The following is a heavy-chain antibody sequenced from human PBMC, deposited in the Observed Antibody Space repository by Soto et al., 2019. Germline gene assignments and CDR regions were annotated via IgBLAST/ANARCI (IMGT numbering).Heavy chain of an antibody. D-gene: IGHD2-2*01. CDR1: GFTFSSYW. J-gene: IGHJ3*02. CDR3: ARVEGSSAFDI. CDR2: IKQDGSEK. Sequence: GESLKISCAASGFTFSSYWMSWVRQAPGKGLEWVANIKQDGSEKYYVDSVKGRFTISRDNAKNSLYLQMNSLRAEDTAVYYCARVEGSSAFDIWGQGTMVTVSS. V-gene: IGHV3-7*01.